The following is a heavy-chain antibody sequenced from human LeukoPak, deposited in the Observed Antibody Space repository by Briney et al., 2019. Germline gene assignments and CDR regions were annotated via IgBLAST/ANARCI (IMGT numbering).Heavy chain of an antibody. CDR1: GGTFSSYA. J-gene: IGHJ3*02. CDR2: IIPIFGTA. CDR3: ARGYSSSSNAFDI. Sequence: GASVKVSCKASGGTFSSYAISWVRQAPGQGLEWMGGIIPIFGTANYAQKFQGRVTVTTDESTSTAYRELSSLRSEDTAVYYCARGYSSSSNAFDIWGQGTMVTVSS. D-gene: IGHD6-6*01. V-gene: IGHV1-69*05.